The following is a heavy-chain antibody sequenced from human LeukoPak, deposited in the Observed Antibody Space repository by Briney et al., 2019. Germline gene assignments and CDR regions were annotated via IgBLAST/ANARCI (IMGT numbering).Heavy chain of an antibody. CDR2: TRNKANSYST. CDR3: TRDRRPEYSYGYFPDY. CDR1: GFTFSDHY. J-gene: IGHJ4*02. Sequence: GGSLRLSCAASGFTFSDHYMDWVRQAPGKGLEWVGRTRNKANSYSTEYAASVKGRFTISRDDSKNSLYLQMNSLKTEDTAVYYCTRDRRPEYSYGYFPDYWGQGTLVTVSS. V-gene: IGHV3-72*01. D-gene: IGHD5-18*01.